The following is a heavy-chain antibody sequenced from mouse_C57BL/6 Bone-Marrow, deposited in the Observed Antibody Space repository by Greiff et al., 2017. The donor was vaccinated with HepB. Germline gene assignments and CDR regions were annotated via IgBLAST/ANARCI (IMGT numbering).Heavy chain of an antibody. CDR1: GFTFSSYA. V-gene: IGHV5-9-1*02. CDR2: ISSGGDYI. J-gene: IGHJ2*01. CDR3: TRDWGSSYILAY. Sequence: EVQLVESGEGLVKPGGSLKLSCAASGFTFSSYAMSWVRQTPEKRLEWVAYISSGGDYIYYADTVRGRFTISRDNARNTLYLQMSSLKSEDTAMYYCTRDWGSSYILAYWGQGTTLTVSS. D-gene: IGHD1-1*01.